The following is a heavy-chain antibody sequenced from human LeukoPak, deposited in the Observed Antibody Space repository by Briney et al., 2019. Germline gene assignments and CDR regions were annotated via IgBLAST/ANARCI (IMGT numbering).Heavy chain of an antibody. CDR2: IYYSGST. V-gene: IGHV4-59*01. D-gene: IGHD5-18*01. Sequence: SETLSLTCTVSGGSISSYYWSWIRQPPGKGLEWIGYIYYSGSTNYNPSLKSRVTISVDTSKNQFSLKLSSVTAADTAVYYCARDRTQLWHDYYYYYMDVWGKGTTVTVSS. CDR1: GGSISSYY. CDR3: ARDRTQLWHDYYYYYMDV. J-gene: IGHJ6*03.